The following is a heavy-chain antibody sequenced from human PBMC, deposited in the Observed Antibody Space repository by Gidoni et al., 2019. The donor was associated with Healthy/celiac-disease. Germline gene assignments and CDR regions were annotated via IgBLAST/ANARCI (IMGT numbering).Heavy chain of an antibody. V-gene: IGHV1-24*01. D-gene: IGHD5-12*01. CDR2: FDPEDGET. CDR1: GYTLTELS. Sequence: QVQLVQSGAEVKKPGASVKVSCKVSGYTLTELSMHWVRQAPGKGLEWMGGFDPEDGETIYAQKFQGRVTMTEDTSTDTAYMELSSLRSEDTAVYYCATNSGYDTRPINYYYYYMDVWGKGTTVTVSS. J-gene: IGHJ6*03. CDR3: ATNSGYDTRPINYYYYYMDV.